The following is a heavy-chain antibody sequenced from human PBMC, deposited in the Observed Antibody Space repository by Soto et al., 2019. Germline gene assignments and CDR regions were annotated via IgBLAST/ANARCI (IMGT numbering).Heavy chain of an antibody. Sequence: PSETLSLPCAVSAGSISSGSYFWSWIRQPPGKRLEWIGYTYHSGSTYYNPSLEGRVTIPIDKSKNQFYLDLNSVTPADTAMYYCALIGDCSRPTSIVEWFNLWRPRSLDIVSS. CDR3: ALIGDCSRPTSIVEWFNL. CDR2: TYHSGST. V-gene: IGHV4-30-2*01. CDR1: AGSISSGSYF. J-gene: IGHJ5*02. D-gene: IGHD3-10*01.